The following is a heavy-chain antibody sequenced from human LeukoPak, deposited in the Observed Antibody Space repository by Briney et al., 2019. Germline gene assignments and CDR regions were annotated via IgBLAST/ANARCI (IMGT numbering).Heavy chain of an antibody. CDR1: GGSLSSSSYY. CDR2: IYYSGST. J-gene: IGHJ4*02. V-gene: IGHV4-39*01. CDR3: ARLPLRGPVDY. Sequence: PSETLSLTCTVSGGSLSSSSYYWGWIRQPPGKGLEWIGSIYYSGSTYYNPSLKSRVTISVDTSKNQFSLKLSSVTAADTAVYYCARLPLRGPVDYWGQGTLVTVSS. D-gene: IGHD3-3*01.